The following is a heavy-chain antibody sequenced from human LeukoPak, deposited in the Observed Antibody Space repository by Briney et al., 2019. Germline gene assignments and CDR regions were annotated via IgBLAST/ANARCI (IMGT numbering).Heavy chain of an antibody. Sequence: GGSLRLSCAASGFTFSSYGMHWVRQAPGKGLEWVAVIWYGGSNKYYADSVKGRFTTSRDNSKNTLYLQMNSLRAEDTAVYYCATLYGGSTDYWGQGTLVTVSS. D-gene: IGHD5-12*01. CDR1: GFTFSSYG. CDR2: IWYGGSNK. J-gene: IGHJ4*02. V-gene: IGHV3-33*08. CDR3: ATLYGGSTDY.